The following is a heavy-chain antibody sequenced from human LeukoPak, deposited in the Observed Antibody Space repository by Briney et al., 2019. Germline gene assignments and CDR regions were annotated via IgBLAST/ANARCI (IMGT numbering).Heavy chain of an antibody. D-gene: IGHD2-15*01. Sequence: GGTLRLSCAASGFTVSHNYMTWVRQAPPQGLEWVSIIYSGGSTYYADSVKGRFTISRDNSKNTLYLQMNSLRAEDTAVYYCGILPGSGHWGQGTLVTVSS. V-gene: IGHV3-53*01. CDR3: GILPGSGH. CDR2: IYSGGST. J-gene: IGHJ1*01. CDR1: GFTVSHNY.